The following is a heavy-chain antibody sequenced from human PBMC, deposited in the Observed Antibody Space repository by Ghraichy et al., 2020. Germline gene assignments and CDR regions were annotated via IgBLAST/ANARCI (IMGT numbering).Heavy chain of an antibody. V-gene: IGHV4-34*01. D-gene: IGHD6-13*01. CDR3: AREKYSSSWYVVNNWFDP. CDR2: INHSGST. Sequence: SETLSLTCAVYGGSFSGYYWSWIRQPPGKGLEWIGEINHSGSTNYNPSLKSRVTISVDTSKNQFSLKLSSVTAADTAVYYCAREKYSSSWYVVNNWFDPWGQGTLVTVSS. J-gene: IGHJ5*02. CDR1: GGSFSGYY.